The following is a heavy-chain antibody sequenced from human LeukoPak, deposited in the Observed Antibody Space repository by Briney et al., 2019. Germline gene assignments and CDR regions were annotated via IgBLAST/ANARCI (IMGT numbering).Heavy chain of an antibody. V-gene: IGHV3-30*04. CDR3: ARGSYSSSWTTFDY. D-gene: IGHD6-13*01. CDR2: ISYDGSIN. Sequence: PGRSLRLSYAASGFTFSSYAMHWVRQAPGKGLEWVALISYDGSINDYADSVKGRFTISRDNSKNTLYLQMNSLRADDTAMYYCARGSYSSSWTTFDYWGQGTLVTVSS. CDR1: GFTFSSYA. J-gene: IGHJ4*02.